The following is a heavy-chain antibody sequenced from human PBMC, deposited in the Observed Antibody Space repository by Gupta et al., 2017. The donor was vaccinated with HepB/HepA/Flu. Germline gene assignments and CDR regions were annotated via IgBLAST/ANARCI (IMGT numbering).Heavy chain of an antibody. CDR2: ISLAGNKT. D-gene: IGHD1-26*01. CDR1: GFTFSSYG. J-gene: IGHJ4*02. Sequence: QAQLVEAGGGVVQPGRSLRLSCAASGFTFSSYGMHWVRQAPGKGLEWVNFISLAGNKTYEADAVKGLLSISRDKANNKMVLQMDRRTADDNAVYFCAHPARDDYYDIHGWGQGTLVTVSS. V-gene: IGHV3-30*03. CDR3: AHPARDDYYDIHG.